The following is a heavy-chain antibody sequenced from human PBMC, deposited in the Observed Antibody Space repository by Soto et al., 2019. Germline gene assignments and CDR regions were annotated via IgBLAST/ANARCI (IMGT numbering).Heavy chain of an antibody. CDR2: ISFTGDSR. CDR1: GFNFNAYV. J-gene: IGHJ6*02. D-gene: IGHD2-2*01. V-gene: IGHV3-23*01. CDR3: AKKSCSSPGCPYGMDV. Sequence: PGGSLRLSCAASGFNFNAYVMNWVRQAPGKGLEWVSIISFTGDSRYYADSVKDRFTISRDNSQNTLYLQMSSLRAEDTAVYYCAKKSCSSPGCPYGMDVWGQGTMVTVSS.